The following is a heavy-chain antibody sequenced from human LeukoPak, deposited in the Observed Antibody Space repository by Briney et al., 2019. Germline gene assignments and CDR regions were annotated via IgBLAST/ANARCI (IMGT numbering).Heavy chain of an antibody. CDR1: GFTFSSYS. J-gene: IGHJ3*02. CDR3: AKAYYYDSSGAKRRVGAFDI. V-gene: IGHV3-21*04. Sequence: GGSLRLSCAASGFTFSSYSMNWVRQAPGKGLEWVSSISSSSSYIYYADSVKGRFTISRDNSKNTLYLQMNSLRAEDTAVYYCAKAYYYDSSGAKRRVGAFDIWGQGTMVTVSS. CDR2: ISSSSSYI. D-gene: IGHD3-22*01.